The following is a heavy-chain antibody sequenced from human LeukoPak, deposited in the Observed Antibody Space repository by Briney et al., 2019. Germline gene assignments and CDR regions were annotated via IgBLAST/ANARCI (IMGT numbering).Heavy chain of an antibody. J-gene: IGHJ1*01. Sequence: SETLSLTCAVYGGSFSGYYWSWIRQPPGKGLEWIREINHSGSTNYNPSLKSRVTISVDTSKNQFSLKLSSVTAADTAVYYCARRRQQLGYFQHWGQGTLVTVSS. CDR2: INHSGST. V-gene: IGHV4-34*01. CDR1: GGSFSGYY. D-gene: IGHD6-13*01. CDR3: ARRRQQLGYFQH.